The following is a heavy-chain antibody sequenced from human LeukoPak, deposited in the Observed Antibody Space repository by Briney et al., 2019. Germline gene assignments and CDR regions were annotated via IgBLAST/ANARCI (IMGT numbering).Heavy chain of an antibody. CDR3: ARHGRGYDYVWGSYPARGAFDI. V-gene: IGHV4-34*01. J-gene: IGHJ3*02. D-gene: IGHD3-16*02. Sequence: SETLSLTCAVYGGSFSDYDWSWIRQPPGKGLEWIGEINHSGSTNYNPSLKSRVTISVDTSKNQFSLKLSSVTAADTAVYYCARHGRGYDYVWGSYPARGAFDIWGQGTMVTVSS. CDR2: INHSGST. CDR1: GGSFSDYD.